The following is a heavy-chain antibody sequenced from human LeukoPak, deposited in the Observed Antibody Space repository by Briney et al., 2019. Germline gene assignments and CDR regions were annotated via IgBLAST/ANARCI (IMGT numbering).Heavy chain of an antibody. V-gene: IGHV3-30*02. CDR1: GFTFSSYG. D-gene: IGHD1-26*01. Sequence: GGSLRLSCAASGFTFSSYGMHWVRQAPGKGLGWVAFIRYDGSNKYYADSVKGRFTISRDNSKNTLYLQMNSLRAEDTAVYYCAKTIVGATVYWYFDLWGRGTLVTVSS. J-gene: IGHJ2*01. CDR2: IRYDGSNK. CDR3: AKTIVGATVYWYFDL.